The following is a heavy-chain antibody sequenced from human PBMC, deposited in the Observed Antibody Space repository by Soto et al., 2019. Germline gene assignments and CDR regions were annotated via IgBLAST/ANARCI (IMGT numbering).Heavy chain of an antibody. CDR3: ARDIWWEPGVDAFHI. CDR2: VSKDGSNT. V-gene: IGHV3-30-3*01. CDR1: GFTFNFFA. Sequence: QVQLVESGGGVVQPGRSLRLSCAASGFTFNFFAMHWVRQAPGKRLEWVAAVSKDGSNTYYADSVKGRFTISRVNPKNTLYLQMNSLRLEDTAVYYCARDIWWEPGVDAFHIWGQGPMVTVSP. J-gene: IGHJ3*02. D-gene: IGHD1-26*01.